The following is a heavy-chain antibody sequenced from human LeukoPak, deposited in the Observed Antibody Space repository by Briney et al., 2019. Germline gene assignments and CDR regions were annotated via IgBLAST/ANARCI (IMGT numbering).Heavy chain of an antibody. J-gene: IGHJ6*03. CDR2: ITGSGGST. D-gene: IGHD5-18*01. CDR3: AKGAGGYGPDLADYYMDV. Sequence: GGSLRLSCAASGFTFSSYAMTWVRQAPGKGLELVSAITGSGGSTYYADSVKGRFTISRDNSKNTLYLQMNSLRAEDTAVYYCAKGAGGYGPDLADYYMDVWGKGTTVTVSS. CDR1: GFTFSSYA. V-gene: IGHV3-23*01.